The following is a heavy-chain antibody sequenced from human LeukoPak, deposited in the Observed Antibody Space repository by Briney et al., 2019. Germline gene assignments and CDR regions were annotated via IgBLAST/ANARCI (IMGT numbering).Heavy chain of an antibody. CDR3: ARDGAPIYSSGWVYMDV. D-gene: IGHD6-25*01. J-gene: IGHJ6*04. Sequence: GGSLRLSCAASGFSFSTYEMNWVRQAPGKGLEWISYISASGTLTHYADSVEGRFTISRDNAKNSLYLQMNSLRGEDTAVYYCARDGAPIYSSGWVYMDVWGKGTTVTISS. CDR1: GFSFSTYE. V-gene: IGHV3-48*03. CDR2: ISASGTLT.